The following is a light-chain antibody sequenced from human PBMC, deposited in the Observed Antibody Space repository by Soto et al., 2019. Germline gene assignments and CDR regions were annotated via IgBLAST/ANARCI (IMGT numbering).Light chain of an antibody. Sequence: EIVLTQSPGTLSLSPGERATLSCRASESLSTNYLAWYQQKPGQAPRLLISGASRRATGIPDRVSGSGSGTDFTLTISILEPEDCAVYYCQQYGSTPLTFGGGTKVEI. J-gene: IGKJ4*01. CDR3: QQYGSTPLT. CDR1: ESLSTNY. V-gene: IGKV3-20*01. CDR2: GAS.